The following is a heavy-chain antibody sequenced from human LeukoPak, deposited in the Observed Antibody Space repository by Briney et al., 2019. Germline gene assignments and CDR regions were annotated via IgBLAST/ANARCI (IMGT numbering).Heavy chain of an antibody. D-gene: IGHD3-10*01. Sequence: PSQTLSLTCTVSGGPISSGRYYWSWIRQPAGKGLEWIGRIYTSGSINYNSSLKSRVTISLDTSKNQFSLKLSSVTAADTAVYYCARELSLVRAVSYNWFDPWGQGTLVTVSS. J-gene: IGHJ5*02. CDR1: GGPISSGRYY. CDR2: IYTSGSI. V-gene: IGHV4-61*02. CDR3: ARELSLVRAVSYNWFDP.